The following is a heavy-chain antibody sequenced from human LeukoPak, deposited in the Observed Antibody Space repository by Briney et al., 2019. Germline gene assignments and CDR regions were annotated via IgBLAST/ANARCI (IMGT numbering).Heavy chain of an antibody. CDR3: ARDGDFYYFDY. J-gene: IGHJ4*02. CDR1: GYSISSGNY. Sequence: PSETLSLTCTVPGYSISSGNYWGWIRQPPGKGPEWIGSIYHSGSTYYNPSLKSRVSISVDTFKNQFSLRLSSVTAADTAVYYCARDGDFYYFDYWGQGTLVTVSS. CDR2: IYHSGST. V-gene: IGHV4-38-2*02.